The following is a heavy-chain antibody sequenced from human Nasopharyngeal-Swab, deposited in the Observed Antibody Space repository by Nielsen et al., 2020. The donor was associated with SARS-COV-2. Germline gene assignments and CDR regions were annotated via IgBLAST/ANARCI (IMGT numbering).Heavy chain of an antibody. Sequence: FRQAPGKGLEWVSAISGSGGSTYYADSVKGRFTISRDNSKNTLYLQMNSLRAEDTAVYYCANPYYYDSSGYDDYWGQGTLVTVSS. V-gene: IGHV3-23*01. D-gene: IGHD3-22*01. CDR3: ANPYYYDSSGYDDY. CDR2: ISGSGGST. J-gene: IGHJ4*02.